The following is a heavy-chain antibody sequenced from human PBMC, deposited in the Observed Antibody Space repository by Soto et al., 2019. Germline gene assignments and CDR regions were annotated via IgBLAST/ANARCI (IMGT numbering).Heavy chain of an antibody. CDR1: CDFLGSFY. CDR2: IYYSGIT. V-gene: IGHV4-59*01. CDR3: ARGGGSGGRCQAFDF. J-gene: IGHJ4*02. D-gene: IGHD2-15*01. Sequence: LEMLRHPWTVVCDFLGSFYWRWIRQYPVKGLEWIRYIYYSGITNYNASLKSRVTMSIDTSKNQFSLKLNSVTAADTAVYFCARGGGSGGRCQAFDFWGPGTLVTVSS.